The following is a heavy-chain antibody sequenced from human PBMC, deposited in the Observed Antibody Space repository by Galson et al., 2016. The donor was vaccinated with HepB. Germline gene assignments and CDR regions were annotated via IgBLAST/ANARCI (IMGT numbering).Heavy chain of an antibody. CDR1: GYTFTCYY. J-gene: IGHJ4*02. Sequence: SVKVSCKASGYTFTCYYMHWVRQAPGQGLEWMGIINPSGGSTSYAQKFQGRVTMTRDTSTSTVYMELSSLRSEDTAMYYCAKTLGYCSGGACSYLDSWGQGTLVTVAS. CDR2: INPSGGST. CDR3: AKTLGYCSGGACSYLDS. V-gene: IGHV1-46*01. D-gene: IGHD2-15*01.